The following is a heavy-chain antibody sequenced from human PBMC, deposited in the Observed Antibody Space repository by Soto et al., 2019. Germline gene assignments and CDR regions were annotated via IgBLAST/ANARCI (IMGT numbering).Heavy chain of an antibody. D-gene: IGHD4-17*01. CDR3: ARGGGDYPRGFAH. Sequence: QVQLQESGPGLVKPSETLSLTCTVSGGSISTYYWTWIRQSPGKGLEWIGYIYYSGVTNYNPSLNSRFTFSVDTSKNQFSLELSSVTAADTAVYYCARGGGDYPRGFAHWGQGTLVTVSS. CDR2: IYYSGVT. CDR1: GGSISTYY. J-gene: IGHJ4*02. V-gene: IGHV4-59*01.